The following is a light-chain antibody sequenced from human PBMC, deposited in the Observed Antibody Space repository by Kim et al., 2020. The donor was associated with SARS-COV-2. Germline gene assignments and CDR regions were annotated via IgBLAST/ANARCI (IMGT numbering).Light chain of an antibody. CDR1: SSDVVGYNY. J-gene: IGLJ2*01. V-gene: IGLV2-8*01. CDR3: SSYAGSNNLGV. Sequence: QSVTISSTGTSSDVVGYNYVSWYQQHPGKAPKLMIYEVSKRPSGVPDRFSGSKSGNTASLTVSGLQAEDEADYYCSSYAGSNNLGVFGGGTQLTVL. CDR2: EVS.